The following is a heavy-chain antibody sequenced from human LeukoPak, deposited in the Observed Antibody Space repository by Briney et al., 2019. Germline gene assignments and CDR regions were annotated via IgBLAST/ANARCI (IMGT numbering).Heavy chain of an antibody. V-gene: IGHV3-7*04. CDR3: TRDIIPGADCAGGCYPDS. J-gene: IGHJ5*01. CDR2: RKQDGSEK. Sequence: GGSLRLSCAASGFTFSRFRMSWVRQAPGKGLEGVANRKQDGSEKYYVDSVKGRFTISRDNAKYSLYLQMNSLRAEDTAVYYCTRDIIPGADCAGGCYPDSWGQGTLVTVSS. D-gene: IGHD2-21*02. CDR1: GFTFSRFR.